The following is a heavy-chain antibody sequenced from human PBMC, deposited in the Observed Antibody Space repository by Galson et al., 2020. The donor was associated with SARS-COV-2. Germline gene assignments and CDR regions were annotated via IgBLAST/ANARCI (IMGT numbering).Heavy chain of an antibody. CDR1: SFTFSNYW. D-gene: IGHD2-2*01. CDR3: AKEGGIVVVPATTNYFDY. V-gene: IGHV3-7*03. CDR2: IRQDGSEK. Sequence: GESLKISCAASSFTFSNYWMSWVRQAPGKGLEWVVTIRQDGSEKYYVDSVRGRFTISRDNAKNSLFLQMDSLRAEDTAVYYCAKEGGIVVVPATTNYFDYWGQGTLVTVSS. J-gene: IGHJ4*02.